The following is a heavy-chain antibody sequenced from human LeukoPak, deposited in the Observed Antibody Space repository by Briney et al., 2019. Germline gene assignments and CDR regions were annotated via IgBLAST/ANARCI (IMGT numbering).Heavy chain of an antibody. CDR1: GFTFSSYS. CDR2: ISSSSSYI. D-gene: IGHD3-10*01. J-gene: IGHJ4*02. CDR3: ARSKWFGESGFDF. V-gene: IGHV3-21*01. Sequence: GGSLRLSCAVSGFTFSSYSMNWVRQAPGKGLEWVSSISSSSSYIYYTNSVKGRFTISRDNAKNSLYLQMNSLRAEDTAVYYCARSKWFGESGFDFWGQETLVTVSS.